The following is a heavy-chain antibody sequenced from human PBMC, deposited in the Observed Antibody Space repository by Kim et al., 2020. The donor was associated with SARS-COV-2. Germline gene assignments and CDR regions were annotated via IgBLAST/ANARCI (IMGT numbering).Heavy chain of an antibody. D-gene: IGHD3-10*01. J-gene: IGHJ6*02. Sequence: SETLSLTCTVSGGSISSGSYYWSWIRQPAGKGLEWIGRIYTSGSTNYNPSLKSRVTISVDTSKNQFSLKLSSVTAADTAVYYCAKSSPALLWFGAPVLGMDVWGQGTTVTVSS. CDR1: GGSISSGSYY. CDR2: IYTSGST. CDR3: AKSSPALLWFGAPVLGMDV. V-gene: IGHV4-61*02.